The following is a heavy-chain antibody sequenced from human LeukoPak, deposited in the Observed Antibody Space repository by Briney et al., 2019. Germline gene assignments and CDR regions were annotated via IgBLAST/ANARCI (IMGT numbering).Heavy chain of an antibody. D-gene: IGHD3-22*01. CDR3: ARGRGSYYDSSGRALRY. V-gene: IGHV4-34*01. CDR2: INHSGGT. J-gene: IGHJ4*02. Sequence: SETLSLTCAVYGGSFSGYYWSWIRQPPGKGLEWIGEINHSGGTNYNPSLKSRVTISVDTSRNQFSLKLSSVTAADTAVYYCARGRGSYYDSSGRALRYWGQGTLVTVSS. CDR1: GGSFSGYY.